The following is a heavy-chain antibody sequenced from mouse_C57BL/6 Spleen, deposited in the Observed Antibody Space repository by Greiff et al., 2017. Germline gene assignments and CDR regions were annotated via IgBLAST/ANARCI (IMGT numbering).Heavy chain of an antibody. CDR3: ARRYDGDFDY. D-gene: IGHD2-3*01. V-gene: IGHV5-4*01. J-gene: IGHJ2*01. CDR2: ISDGGSYT. Sequence: EVQLVESGGGLVKPGGSLKLSCAASGFTFSSYAMSWVRQTPEKRLEWVATISDGGSYTYYPDIVKGRFTISRDNAKNNLYLQMSHLKSEDTAMYYCARRYDGDFDYWGQGTTLTVSS. CDR1: GFTFSSYA.